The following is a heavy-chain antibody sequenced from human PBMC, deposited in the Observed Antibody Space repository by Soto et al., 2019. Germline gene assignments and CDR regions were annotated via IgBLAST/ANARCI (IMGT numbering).Heavy chain of an antibody. D-gene: IGHD1-1*01. CDR2: VSNNGGFT. J-gene: IGHJ4*02. Sequence: GGSLRLSCEASGFTFSSYAMNWVRQAPGKGLEWVSVVSNNGGFTYYADSVKGRFTISRDNSKKTLYLQINSLRAEETAIYYCAKALTTATTFLGDYWGQGTLVTVSS. CDR1: GFTFSSYA. V-gene: IGHV3-23*01. CDR3: AKALTTATTFLGDY.